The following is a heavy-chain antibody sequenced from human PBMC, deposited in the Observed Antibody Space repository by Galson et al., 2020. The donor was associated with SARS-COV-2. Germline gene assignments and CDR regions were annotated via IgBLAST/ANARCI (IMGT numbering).Heavy chain of an antibody. CDR2: TYYRSKWYN. Sequence: SQTLSLTCAISGDSVSSNSAAWNWIRQSPSRGLEWLGRTYYRSKWYNDYAVSVKSRITINPDTSKSQFSLQLNSVTPEDTAVYYCARDDIYYDSSGYYYSYYGMDVWGQGTTVTVSS. CDR3: ARDDIYYDSSGYYYSYYGMDV. D-gene: IGHD3-22*01. V-gene: IGHV6-1*01. CDR1: GDSVSSNSAA. J-gene: IGHJ6*02.